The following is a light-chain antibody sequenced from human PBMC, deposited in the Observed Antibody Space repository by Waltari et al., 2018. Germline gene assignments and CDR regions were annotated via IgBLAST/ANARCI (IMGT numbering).Light chain of an antibody. CDR3: SSYTTSNSFV. CDR2: DVS. J-gene: IGLJ1*01. V-gene: IGLV2-14*03. Sequence: QSALPQPASVSGSPGPSITISCPGTNNDIGNYKYASWYQQNPGKAPKLMIYDVSNRPSGVSYRFSGSKSGNTASLTISGLQAEDEADYYCSSYTTSNSFVFGSGTTVTVL. CDR1: NNDIGNYKY.